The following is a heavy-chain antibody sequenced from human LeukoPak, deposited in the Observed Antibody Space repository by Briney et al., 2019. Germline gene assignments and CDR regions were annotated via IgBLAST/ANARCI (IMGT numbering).Heavy chain of an antibody. CDR1: GFTVSSNY. CDR3: ARAKVGATTAFDY. V-gene: IGHV3-66*02. CDR2: IYSGGST. Sequence: AGGSLRLSCAASGFTVSSNYMSWVRQAPGKGLEWVSVIYSGGSTYYADSVKGRFTISRDNSKNTLYLQMNSLRAEDTAVYYCARAKVGATTAFDYWGQGTLVTVSS. J-gene: IGHJ4*02. D-gene: IGHD1-26*01.